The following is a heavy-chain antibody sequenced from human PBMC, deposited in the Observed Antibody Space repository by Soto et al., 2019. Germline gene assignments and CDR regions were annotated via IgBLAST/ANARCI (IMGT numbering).Heavy chain of an antibody. V-gene: IGHV4-4*02. CDR1: GDSVSSPYY. Sequence: QVQLQESGPGLVKPSGTLSLTCAVSGDSVSSPYYWCWVRQPPGKGLEWIGEVFHTGTTSYNPSLRRRVTISMDKSINQFSLDLSSGTAADTACDYCARSAGWYSVHSWGPGTLVIVSS. J-gene: IGHJ4*02. CDR2: VFHTGTT. D-gene: IGHD6-19*01. CDR3: ARSAGWYSVHS.